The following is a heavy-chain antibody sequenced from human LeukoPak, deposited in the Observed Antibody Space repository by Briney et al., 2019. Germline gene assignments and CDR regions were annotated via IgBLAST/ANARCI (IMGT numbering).Heavy chain of an antibody. Sequence: PGRSLRLSCAASGFTFSSYAMHWVRQAPGKGLEWVAVISYDGSNKYYADSVKGRFTISRDNSKNTLYLQMNSLRAEDTAVYYCAREGLWFGELLYSEYYFDYWGQGTLVTVSS. CDR3: AREGLWFGELLYSEYYFDY. J-gene: IGHJ4*02. V-gene: IGHV3-30-3*01. CDR1: GFTFSSYA. D-gene: IGHD3-10*01. CDR2: ISYDGSNK.